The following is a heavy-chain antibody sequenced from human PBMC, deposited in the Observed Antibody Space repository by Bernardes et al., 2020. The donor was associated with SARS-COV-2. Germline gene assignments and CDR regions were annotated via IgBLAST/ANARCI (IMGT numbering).Heavy chain of an antibody. CDR3: ARLIGYYPNSGYGY. D-gene: IGHD3-22*01. CDR2: ISSDGGRT. Sequence: GGSLRLSCVVSGFTFSNYYMHWVRQAPGKGLEYVSVISSDGGRTYYADSVKGRFTISRDNSKNTLSLQMGGLRPEDTAMYYCARLIGYYPNSGYGYWG. CDR1: GFTFSNYY. J-gene: IGHJ4*01. V-gene: IGHV3-64*02.